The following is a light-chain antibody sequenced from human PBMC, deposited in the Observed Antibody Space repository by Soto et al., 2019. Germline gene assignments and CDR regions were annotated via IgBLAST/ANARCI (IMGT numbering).Light chain of an antibody. CDR2: GAR. V-gene: IGKV3-20*01. CDR1: QSVTISY. CDR3: QQYATSPLT. J-gene: IGKJ4*01. Sequence: EVVLTQSPGTLSLSPGERATLSCRASQSVTISYLAWFQQKPGQAPRLLIYGARSRATGVPDRFSGSGSGTDFTLTISRLEPEDFALYYCQQYATSPLTFGGGTKVDIK.